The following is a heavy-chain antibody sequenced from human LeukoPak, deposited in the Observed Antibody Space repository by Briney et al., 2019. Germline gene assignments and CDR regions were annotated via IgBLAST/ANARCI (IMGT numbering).Heavy chain of an antibody. CDR1: GGTFSSYA. CDR2: IIPIFGTA. Sequence: SVKVSCKASGGTFSSYATSWVRQAPGQGLEWMGRIIPIFGTANYAQKFQGRVTITTDESTSTAYMELSSLRSEDTAVYYCAGEQYYYDSSGYPKYFDYWGQGTLVTVSS. V-gene: IGHV1-69*05. J-gene: IGHJ4*02. CDR3: AGEQYYYDSSGYPKYFDY. D-gene: IGHD3-22*01.